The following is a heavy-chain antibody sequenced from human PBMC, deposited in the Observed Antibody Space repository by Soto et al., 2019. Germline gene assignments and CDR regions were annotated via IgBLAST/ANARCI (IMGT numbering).Heavy chain of an antibody. J-gene: IGHJ4*02. V-gene: IGHV4-39*01. CDR3: AKTNDFWSGYYNRERHVDY. D-gene: IGHD3-3*01. CDR1: RVSISSSSYY. CDR2: IYYSGST. Sequence: SETLSLTCTASRVSISSSSYYWGSIRQPPGNGLEWIGSIYYSGSTYYNPSLKSRVTISVDTSKNQFSLKLSSVTAADTAVYYCAKTNDFWSGYYNRERHVDYWGQGTLVTVS.